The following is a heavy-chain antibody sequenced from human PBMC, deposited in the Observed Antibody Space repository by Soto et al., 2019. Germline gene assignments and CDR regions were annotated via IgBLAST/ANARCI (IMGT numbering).Heavy chain of an antibody. D-gene: IGHD3-10*01. J-gene: IGHJ6*02. CDR1: GYTFTSYG. V-gene: IGHV1-18*01. Sequence: GASVKVSCKASGYTFTSYGISWVRQAPGQGLEWMGWISAYNGNTNYAQKLQGRVTMTTDTSTSTAYMELRSLRSDDTAVYYCARDEMVRGVAYYYCGMDVWGQGTTVTVSS. CDR2: ISAYNGNT. CDR3: ARDEMVRGVAYYYCGMDV.